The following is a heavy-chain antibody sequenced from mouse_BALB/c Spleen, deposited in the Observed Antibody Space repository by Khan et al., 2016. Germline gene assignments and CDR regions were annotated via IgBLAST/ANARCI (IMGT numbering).Heavy chain of an antibody. J-gene: IGHJ2*01. CDR3: ARYRYDYCVY. D-gene: IGHD2-14*01. CDR2: IYYSGII. V-gene: IGHV3-5*02. Sequence: EVQLQESGPGLVKPSQTVSLTCTVTGISITTGNYRWSWIRQFPGNKLEWIGYIYYSGIITYNPSLTSRTTITRDTSKNHISLEMTPLTPEDTSTYYHARYRYDYCVYWGQGATLTVSS. CDR1: GISITTGNYR.